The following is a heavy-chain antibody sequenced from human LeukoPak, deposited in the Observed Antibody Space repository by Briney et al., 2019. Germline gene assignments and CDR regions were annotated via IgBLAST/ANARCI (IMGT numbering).Heavy chain of an antibody. CDR2: INHSGST. Sequence: PSETLSLTCAVYGGSLSGHYWSWIRQPPGKGLEWIGEINHSGSTNYNPSLKSRLTISVDTSKTQFSLKLSSVTAADTAVYYCARGGRYSSGWPYFDYWGQGTLVTVSS. V-gene: IGHV4-34*01. CDR3: ARGGRYSSGWPYFDY. CDR1: GGSLSGHY. D-gene: IGHD6-19*01. J-gene: IGHJ4*02.